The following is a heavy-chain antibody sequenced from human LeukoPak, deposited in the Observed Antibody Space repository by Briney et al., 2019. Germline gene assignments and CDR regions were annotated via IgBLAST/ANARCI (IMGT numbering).Heavy chain of an antibody. D-gene: IGHD2-15*01. CDR1: GFTFSSYG. J-gene: IGHJ4*02. Sequence: GKSLRLSCAASGFTFSSYGMHWVRQAPGKGLEWVAVLSYDGSDKYYADSVKGRFTISRDNSKNTLYLQMNSLRAEDTAVYYCARGSGPVVETLDYWGQGTLVTVSS. CDR2: LSYDGSDK. V-gene: IGHV3-30*03. CDR3: ARGSGPVVETLDY.